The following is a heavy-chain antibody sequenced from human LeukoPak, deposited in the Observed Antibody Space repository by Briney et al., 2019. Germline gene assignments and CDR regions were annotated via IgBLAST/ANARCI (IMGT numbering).Heavy chain of an antibody. V-gene: IGHV4-39*07. D-gene: IGHD3-10*01. Sequence: PSETLSLTCTVSGGSISSSSYYWGWIRQPPGKGLEWIGSIYYSGSTYYNPSLKSRVTISVDTSKNQFSLKLSSVTAADTAVYYCAGTVRGVALGYWGQGTLVTVSS. CDR1: GGSISSSSYY. J-gene: IGHJ4*02. CDR3: AGTVRGVALGY. CDR2: IYYSGST.